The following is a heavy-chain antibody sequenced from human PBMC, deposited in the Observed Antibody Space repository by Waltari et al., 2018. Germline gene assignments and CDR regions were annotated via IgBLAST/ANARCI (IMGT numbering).Heavy chain of an antibody. CDR2: IDWDDDK. V-gene: IGHV2-70*04. D-gene: IGHD1-26*01. CDR3: ERIRGATQHDAFDI. CDR1: GFSLSTSGMR. Sequence: QVTLKESGPALVKPTQTLTLTCTFSGFSLSTSGMRVSWIRQPPGKALEWLARIDWDDDKFYRTDLKTRLTISKDTSKNQVVLKRTNMDPVDTATYYCERIRGATQHDAFDIWGQGTMVTVSS. J-gene: IGHJ3*02.